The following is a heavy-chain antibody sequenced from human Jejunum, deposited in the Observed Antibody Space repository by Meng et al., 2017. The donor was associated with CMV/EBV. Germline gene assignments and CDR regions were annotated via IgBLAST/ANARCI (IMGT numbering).Heavy chain of an antibody. CDR2: IYSSGGT. J-gene: IGHJ4*02. Sequence: GDYFWSWIRQPPGKGLEWIGYIYSSGGTYYNSSLKSRVSMSLDTSERQFSLKLNSATAADTAVYYCARGGLAFCGGDCYRGIDYWGQGALVTVSS. V-gene: IGHV4-30-4*08. CDR3: ARGGLAFCGGDCYRGIDY. CDR1: GDYF. D-gene: IGHD2-21*01.